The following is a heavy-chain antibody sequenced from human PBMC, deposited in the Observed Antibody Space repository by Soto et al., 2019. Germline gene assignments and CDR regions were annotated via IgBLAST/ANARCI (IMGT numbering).Heavy chain of an antibody. CDR1: GCSISSYY. V-gene: IGHV4-59*01. D-gene: IGHD4-17*01. CDR3: ARADYGDYLDY. Sequence: PSETLSLTCTVSGCSISSYYWSWIRQPPGKGLEWIGYIYYSGSTNYNPSLKSRVTISVDTSKNQFSLKLSSVTAADTAVYYCARADYGDYLDYWGQGTLVTVSS. J-gene: IGHJ4*02. CDR2: IYYSGST.